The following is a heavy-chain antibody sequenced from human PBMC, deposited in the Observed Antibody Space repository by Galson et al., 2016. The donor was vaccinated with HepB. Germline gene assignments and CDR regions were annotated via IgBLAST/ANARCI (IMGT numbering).Heavy chain of an antibody. Sequence: SVKVSCKASGGTFSSYALNWVRQAPGQGLEWMGGIIPIFATANYAQKFQGRVTITADLSTSTAYMELSSLRSEDTAVYYCAIQYHLLYYFFDNWGQGTLVTVSS. V-gene: IGHV1-69*13. CDR3: AIQYHLLYYFFDN. CDR1: GGTFSSYA. CDR2: IIPIFATA. J-gene: IGHJ4*02. D-gene: IGHD2-2*02.